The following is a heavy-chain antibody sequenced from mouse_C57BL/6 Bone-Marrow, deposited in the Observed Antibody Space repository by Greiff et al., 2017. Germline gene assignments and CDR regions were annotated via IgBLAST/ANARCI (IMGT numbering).Heavy chain of an antibody. V-gene: IGHV2-2*01. CDR1: GFSLTSYG. CDR2: IWSGGST. CDR3: ARKGDYSNYYYAMDY. J-gene: IGHJ4*01. D-gene: IGHD2-5*01. Sequence: QVQLQQSGPGLVQPSQSLSITCTVSGFSLTSYGVHWVRQSPGKGLEWLGVIWSGGSTDYNAAFISILSISKDNSKSQVFFKMNSLQADDTAIYYCARKGDYSNYYYAMDYWSRNLSHRLL.